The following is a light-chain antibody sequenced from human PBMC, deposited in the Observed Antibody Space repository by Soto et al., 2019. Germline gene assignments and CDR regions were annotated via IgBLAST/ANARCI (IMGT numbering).Light chain of an antibody. V-gene: IGKV3-20*01. CDR2: GAS. J-gene: IGKJ5*01. Sequence: EIVLTQSPGTLSLSPGETATLSCRASQSVSSNNLAWYHQKPGQTPRLLIYGASNRATGIPDRFSGSGSGTDFTLTISRLEPEDFAVYYCQQYDNSITFGQGTRLEIE. CDR3: QQYDNSIT. CDR1: QSVSSNN.